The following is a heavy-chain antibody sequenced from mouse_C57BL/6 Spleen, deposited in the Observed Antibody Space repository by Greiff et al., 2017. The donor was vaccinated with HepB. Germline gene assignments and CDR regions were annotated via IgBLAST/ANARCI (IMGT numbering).Heavy chain of an antibody. Sequence: QVQLQQPGAELVRPGSSVKLSCKASGYTFTSYWMDWVKQRPGQGLEWIGNIYPSDSETHYNQKFKDKATLTVDKSSSTAYMQLSSLTSEDSAVYYCARKGSSGYELFAYWGQGTLVTVSA. D-gene: IGHD3-2*02. CDR1: GYTFTSYW. CDR2: IYPSDSET. V-gene: IGHV1-61*01. J-gene: IGHJ3*01. CDR3: ARKGSSGYELFAY.